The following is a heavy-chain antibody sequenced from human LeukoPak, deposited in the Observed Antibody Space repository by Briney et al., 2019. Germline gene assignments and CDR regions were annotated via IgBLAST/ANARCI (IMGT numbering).Heavy chain of an antibody. CDR1: GFTYSSYE. J-gene: IGHJ5*02. CDR3: ASNPFGITMMFDP. D-gene: IGHD3-22*01. CDR2: ISSSGSTI. V-gene: IGHV3-48*03. Sequence: GGSLRLSCAASGFTYSSYEMNWVRQAPGKGLEWVSYISSSGSTIYYADSVKGRFTISRDNAKNSLYLQMNSLRAEDTAVYYCASNPFGITMMFDPWGQGTLVTVSS.